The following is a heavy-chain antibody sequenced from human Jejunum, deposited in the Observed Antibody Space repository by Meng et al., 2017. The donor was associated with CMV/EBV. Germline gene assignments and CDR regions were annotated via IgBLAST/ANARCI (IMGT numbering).Heavy chain of an antibody. CDR3: ARRGGYCSSPSCPGAFDI. J-gene: IGHJ3*02. CDR1: SYA. CDR2: ISYDGSNK. D-gene: IGHD2-2*01. V-gene: IGHV3-30-3*01. Sequence: SYAMHWVRQAPGKGLEWVAVISYDGSNKYYADSVKGRFTISRDNSKNTLYLQMNSLTAEDTAVYYCARRGGYCSSPSCPGAFDIWGHGTRVTVSS.